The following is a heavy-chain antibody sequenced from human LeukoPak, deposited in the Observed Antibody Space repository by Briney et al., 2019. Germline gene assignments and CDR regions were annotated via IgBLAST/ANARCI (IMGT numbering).Heavy chain of an antibody. V-gene: IGHV1-69*16. Sequence: SVKVSCKASGGTFSSYTISWVRQAPGQGLEWMGRIIPILGIANYAQKFQGRVTITTDESTSTAYMELSSLRSEDTAVYYCARERSSSDFDYWGQGTLVTVSS. CDR3: ARERSSSDFDY. J-gene: IGHJ4*02. CDR2: IIPILGIA. CDR1: GGTFSSYT. D-gene: IGHD6-13*01.